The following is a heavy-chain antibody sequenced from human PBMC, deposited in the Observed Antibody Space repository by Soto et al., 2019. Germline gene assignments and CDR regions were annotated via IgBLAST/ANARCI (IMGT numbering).Heavy chain of an antibody. V-gene: IGHV3-23*01. Sequence: EVQLLDSGGGLVQPGGSLRLSCAASGFTFSSYAMSWVRQAPGKGLEWVSAISGSAITTYYADSVKGRFTISRDNSKNTVYLQMNSLRAEDTAIYYCAKVIVGRGGMDVWGRGTTVTVSS. CDR3: AKVIVGRGGMDV. CDR1: GFTFSSYA. D-gene: IGHD3-22*01. CDR2: ISGSAITT. J-gene: IGHJ6*02.